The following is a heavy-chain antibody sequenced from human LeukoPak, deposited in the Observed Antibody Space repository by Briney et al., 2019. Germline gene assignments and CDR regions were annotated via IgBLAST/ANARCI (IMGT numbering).Heavy chain of an antibody. Sequence: GGSLRLSCAASGFTFDDYAMHWVRQAPGKGLEWFSGISWNSGSIGYADSVKGRFTVSRDNAKNSLYLRMNSLRAEDTALYYCAKLSGYDSSGYLDYWGQGTLVTVSS. CDR3: AKLSGYDSSGYLDY. CDR1: GFTFDDYA. CDR2: ISWNSGSI. D-gene: IGHD3-22*01. V-gene: IGHV3-9*01. J-gene: IGHJ4*02.